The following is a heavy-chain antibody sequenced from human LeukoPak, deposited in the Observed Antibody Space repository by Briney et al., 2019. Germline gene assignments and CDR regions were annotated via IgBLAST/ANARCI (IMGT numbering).Heavy chain of an antibody. CDR2: IYHSGST. J-gene: IGHJ4*02. Sequence: PSETLSLTCAVSGGSISSSNWWSWVRQPPGKGLEWIGEIYHSGSTNYNPSLKSRVTISVDKSKNQFSLKLSSVTAADTAVYYCARDPVAGMREYYFDYWGQGTLVTVSS. V-gene: IGHV4-4*02. D-gene: IGHD6-19*01. CDR1: GGSISSSNW. CDR3: ARDPVAGMREYYFDY.